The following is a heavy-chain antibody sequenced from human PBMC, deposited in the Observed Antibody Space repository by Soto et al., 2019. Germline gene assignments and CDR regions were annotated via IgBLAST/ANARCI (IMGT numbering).Heavy chain of an antibody. CDR1: GYTFINYG. J-gene: IGHJ6*02. D-gene: IGHD1-1*01. V-gene: IGHV1-18*01. Sequence: QVQLVQSGTEVKKPGASVKVSCKASGYTFINYGISWVRQAPGQGLEWMGWISTYKGDTNYAQKFQDRVTMTTDTSTSTAYIELRSLRSDDTAVYYCARGGRQQLVKYYYYFGMDVRGQGTTVTVSS. CDR3: ARGGRQQLVKYYYYFGMDV. CDR2: ISTYKGDT.